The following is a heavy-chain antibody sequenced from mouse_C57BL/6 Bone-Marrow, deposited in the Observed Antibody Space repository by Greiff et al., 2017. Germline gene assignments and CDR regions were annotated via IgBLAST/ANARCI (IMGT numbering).Heavy chain of an antibody. J-gene: IGHJ2*01. CDR3: AREGYYGSSYVGY. V-gene: IGHV5-4*01. CDR1: GFTFSSYA. Sequence: DVMLVESGGGLVKPGGSLKLSCAASGFTFSSYAMSWVRQTPEKRLEWVATISDGGSYTYYPDNVKGRFTISRDNAKNNLYLQMSHLKSEDTAMYYCAREGYYGSSYVGYWGQGTTLTVSS. CDR2: ISDGGSYT. D-gene: IGHD1-1*01.